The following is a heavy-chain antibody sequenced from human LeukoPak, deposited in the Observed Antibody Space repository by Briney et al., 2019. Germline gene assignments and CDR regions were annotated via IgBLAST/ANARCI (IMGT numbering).Heavy chain of an antibody. CDR3: ARHRRSSGWPYYFDY. CDR1: GGSITSYSYY. Sequence: SETLSLTCTVSGGSITSYSYYWGWIRQPPGKGLEWIASIYYGGDTNYNPSLKSRVTISVDTSKNQLSLKLISVTAADTAVYYCARHRRSSGWPYYFDYWGQGTLVAVSS. V-gene: IGHV4-39*01. CDR2: IYYGGDT. J-gene: IGHJ4*02. D-gene: IGHD6-19*01.